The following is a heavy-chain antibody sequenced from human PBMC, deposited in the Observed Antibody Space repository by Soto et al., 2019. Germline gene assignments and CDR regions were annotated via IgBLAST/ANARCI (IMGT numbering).Heavy chain of an antibody. V-gene: IGHV3-21*01. Sequence: GGSLRLSCAASGFTFSSYSMNLVRQAPGKGLEWVSSISSSSSYIYYADSVKGRFTISRDNAKNSLYLQMNSLRAEDTAVYYCARESAHYDFWSGPFDYRGQGTLVTVSS. J-gene: IGHJ4*02. D-gene: IGHD3-3*01. CDR2: ISSSSSYI. CDR1: GFTFSSYS. CDR3: ARESAHYDFWSGPFDY.